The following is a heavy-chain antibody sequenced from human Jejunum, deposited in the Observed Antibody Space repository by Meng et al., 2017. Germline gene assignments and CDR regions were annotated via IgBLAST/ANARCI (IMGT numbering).Heavy chain of an antibody. J-gene: IGHJ4*02. Sequence: GESLKISCAASGFTFSDHFMDWVRQAPDKGLEWVARIRDKVHSYATEYAASVKGRFTISRDDSKNSLYLQMNSLKTEDTAVYYCARDGSGLGDSWGQGTLVTVSS. V-gene: IGHV3-72*01. D-gene: IGHD5-18*01. CDR1: GFTFSDHF. CDR2: IRDKVHSYAT. CDR3: ARDGSGLGDS.